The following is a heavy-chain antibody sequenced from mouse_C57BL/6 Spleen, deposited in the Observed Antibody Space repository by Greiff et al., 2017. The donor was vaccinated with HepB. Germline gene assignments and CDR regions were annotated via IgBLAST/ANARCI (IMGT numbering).Heavy chain of an antibody. CDR2: INPNNGGT. D-gene: IGHD2-1*01. CDR3: ARGKGIYYGNWYFDY. V-gene: IGHV1-18*01. CDR1: GYTFTDYN. J-gene: IGHJ2*01. Sequence: VQLQQSGPELVKPGASVKIPCKASGYTFTDYNMDWVKQSHGKSLEWIGDINPNNGGTIYNQKFKGKATLTVDKSSSTAYMELRSLTSEDTAVYYCARGKGIYYGNWYFDYWGQGTTLTVSS.